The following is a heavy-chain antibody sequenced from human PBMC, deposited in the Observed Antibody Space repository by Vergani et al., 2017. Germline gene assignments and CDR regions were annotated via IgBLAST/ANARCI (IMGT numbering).Heavy chain of an antibody. CDR3: ARVVTTWEVISSTYYFDY. Sequence: EVQLVETGGGLIQPGGSLRLSCAASGFTVSSNYMSWVRQAPGKGLEWVANIKQDGSEKYYVDSVKGRFTISRDNAKNSLYLQMNSLRAEDTAVYYCARVVTTWEVISSTYYFDYWGQGTLVTVSS. D-gene: IGHD4-11*01. CDR2: IKQDGSEK. J-gene: IGHJ4*02. CDR1: GFTVSSNY. V-gene: IGHV3-7*01.